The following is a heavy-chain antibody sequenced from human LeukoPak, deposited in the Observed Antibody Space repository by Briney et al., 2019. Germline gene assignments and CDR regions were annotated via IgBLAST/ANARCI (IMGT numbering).Heavy chain of an antibody. Sequence: PSETLSLTCAVSGGSISSDNWWSWVRQPPGKGLEWIGDMYHSGSTNYNPSLKSRLTISVDKSKNQFSLKVSSVTAADTAVYYCARVTTIAAAGNSFDYWGQGTQVTVSS. CDR2: MYHSGST. CDR1: GGSISSDNW. J-gene: IGHJ4*02. D-gene: IGHD6-13*01. V-gene: IGHV4-4*02. CDR3: ARVTTIAAAGNSFDY.